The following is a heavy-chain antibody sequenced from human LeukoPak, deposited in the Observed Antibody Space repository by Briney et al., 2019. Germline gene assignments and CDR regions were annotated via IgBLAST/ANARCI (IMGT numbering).Heavy chain of an antibody. CDR1: GFTFSSYA. CDR3: AKDLGYCSGDSCY. CDR2: ISGSGGRT. J-gene: IGHJ4*02. D-gene: IGHD2-15*01. V-gene: IGHV3-23*01. Sequence: GGSLRLSCAASGFTFSSYAMSWVRQAPGKWLEWVSFISGSGGRTDYADSVKGRFTISGDNSKNTLYLQMDSLRVEDTAVYYCAKDLGYCSGDSCYWGQGTLVTVSS.